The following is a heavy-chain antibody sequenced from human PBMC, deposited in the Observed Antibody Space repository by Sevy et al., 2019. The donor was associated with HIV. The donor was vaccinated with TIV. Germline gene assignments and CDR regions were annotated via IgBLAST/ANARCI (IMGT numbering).Heavy chain of an antibody. CDR2: FDPEDGDPEDGKT. Sequence: ASVKVSCKVSGYTLTQFSMHWVRQAPGKGLEWMTTFDPEDGDPEDGKTIYAQKFLGRVTMTEDTSTDTAYMELSSLRSDDTAVYYCATTKDYYDSSGYPFDYWGQGTLVSVSS. J-gene: IGHJ4*02. V-gene: IGHV1-24*01. CDR1: GYTLTQFS. CDR3: ATTKDYYDSSGYPFDY. D-gene: IGHD3-22*01.